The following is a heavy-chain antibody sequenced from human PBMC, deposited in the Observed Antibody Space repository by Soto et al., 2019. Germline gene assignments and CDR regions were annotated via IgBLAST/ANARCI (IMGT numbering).Heavy chain of an antibody. J-gene: IGHJ4*02. V-gene: IGHV3-9*01. CDR1: GFTFDDYA. CDR2: ISWNSGSI. CDR3: ATIDY. Sequence: LRLSCAASGFTFDDYAMHWVRQAPGKGLEWVSGISWNSGSIGYADSVKGRFTISRDNAKNPLYLQMNSLRAEDTALYYCATIDYWGQGTLVTVSS.